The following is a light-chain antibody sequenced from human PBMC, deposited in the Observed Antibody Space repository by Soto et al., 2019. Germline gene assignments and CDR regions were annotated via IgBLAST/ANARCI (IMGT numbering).Light chain of an antibody. CDR2: DAS. V-gene: IGKV1-33*01. J-gene: IGKJ5*01. CDR3: QQYENLPT. Sequence: DIQMTQSPASLSASVGDRVTITCQASRNINNYLNWYQQKPGRAPKLLIYDASNLEAGVPSRFRGSGSGTDFPFTISRLQPEDIATYYCQQYENLPTFGQGTRLEIK. CDR1: RNINNY.